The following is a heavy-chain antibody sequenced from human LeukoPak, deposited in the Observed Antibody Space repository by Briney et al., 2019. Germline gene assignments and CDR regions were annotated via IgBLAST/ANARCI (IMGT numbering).Heavy chain of an antibody. J-gene: IGHJ6*02. CDR2: IRSKAYGGTT. V-gene: IGHV3-49*04. CDR1: GFTVSSNY. CDR3: TRGLRRTRLREASMDV. D-gene: IGHD4-17*01. Sequence: PGGSLRLSCAASGFTVSSNYMSWVRQAPGKGLEWVGFIRSKAYGGTTEYAASVKGRFTISRDDSKSIAYLQMNSLKTEDTAVYYCTRGLRRTRLREASMDVWGQGTTVTVSS.